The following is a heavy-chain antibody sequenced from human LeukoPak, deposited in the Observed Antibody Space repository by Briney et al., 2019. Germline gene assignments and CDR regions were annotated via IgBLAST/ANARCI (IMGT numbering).Heavy chain of an antibody. CDR2: INSDGSST. J-gene: IGHJ5*02. Sequence: GGSLRLPCAASGFTFSSYSMNWVRQAPGKGLVWVSRINSDGSSTSYADSVKGRFTISRDNAKNTLYLQMNSLRAEDTAVYYCTRAERWLQSFVSWGQGTLVTVSS. V-gene: IGHV3-74*01. D-gene: IGHD5-24*01. CDR3: TRAERWLQSFVS. CDR1: GFTFSSYS.